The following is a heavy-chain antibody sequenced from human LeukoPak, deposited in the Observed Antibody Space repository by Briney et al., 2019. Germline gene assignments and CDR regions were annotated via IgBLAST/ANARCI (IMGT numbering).Heavy chain of an antibody. CDR3: ARSFGSSSWYYFDY. CDR2: ISSYNGNT. D-gene: IGHD6-13*01. J-gene: IGHJ4*02. V-gene: IGHV1-18*01. Sequence: ASVKVSCKAYGYSFTSYGITWVRQAPGQGLEWMGWISSYNGNTNYAQKLQGRVTMTTDTSTSTAYMELRSLRSDDTAVYYCARSFGSSSWYYFDYSGQGTLVTVSS. CDR1: GYSFTSYG.